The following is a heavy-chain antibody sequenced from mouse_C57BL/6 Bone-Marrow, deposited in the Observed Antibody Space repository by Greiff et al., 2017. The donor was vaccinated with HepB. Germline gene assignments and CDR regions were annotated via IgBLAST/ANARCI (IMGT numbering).Heavy chain of an antibody. CDR2: IDPSDSET. V-gene: IGHV1-52*01. Sequence: QVQLQQPGAELVRPGSSVKLSCKASGYTFTSYWMHWVKQRPIQGLEWIGNIDPSDSETHYNQKFKDKATLTVDKSSSTAYMQLSSLTSEDSAVYYCATYGSSPYYYAMDYWGQGTSVTVSS. CDR1: GYTFTSYW. D-gene: IGHD1-1*01. J-gene: IGHJ4*01. CDR3: ATYGSSPYYYAMDY.